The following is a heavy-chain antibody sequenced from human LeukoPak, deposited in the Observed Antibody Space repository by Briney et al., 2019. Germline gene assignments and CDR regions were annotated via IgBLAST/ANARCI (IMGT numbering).Heavy chain of an antibody. CDR1: GGSMNSYF. CDR2: IYYSGRT. D-gene: IGHD7-27*01. Sequence: KPSETLSLTCTVSGGSMNSYFWIWIRQPPGKGLEWIGYIYYSGRTTYNPSLKSRVTMSVDTSKTQFSLLLSSVTAADTAVYYCARHTPNRGGDAFDIWGQGTMVTVSS. CDR3: ARHTPNRGGDAFDI. V-gene: IGHV4-59*08. J-gene: IGHJ3*02.